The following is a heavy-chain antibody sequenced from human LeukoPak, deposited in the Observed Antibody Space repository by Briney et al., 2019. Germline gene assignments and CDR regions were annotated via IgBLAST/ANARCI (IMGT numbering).Heavy chain of an antibody. J-gene: IGHJ3*02. D-gene: IGHD2-21*02. CDR1: GYTFTSYD. V-gene: IGHV1-8*01. Sequence: ASVKVSCKASGYTFTSYDINWVRQATGQGLEWMGWMNPNSGNTGYAQKFQGRVTMTRNTSISTAYMELGSLRSDDTAVYYCARDLAVLTAFGQHTFDIWGQGTMVTVSS. CDR2: MNPNSGNT. CDR3: ARDLAVLTAFGQHTFDI.